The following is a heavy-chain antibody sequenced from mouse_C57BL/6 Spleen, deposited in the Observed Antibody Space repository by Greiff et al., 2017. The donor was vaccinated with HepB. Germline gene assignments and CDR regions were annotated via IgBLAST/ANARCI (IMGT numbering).Heavy chain of an antibody. CDR2: IDPNSGGT. CDR3: ARRKEVITTVVARYFDV. J-gene: IGHJ1*03. D-gene: IGHD1-1*01. Sequence: QVQLKQPGAELVKPGASVKLSCKASGYTFTSYWMHWVKQRPGRGLEWIGRIDPNSGGTKYNEKFKSKATLTVDKPSSTAYMQLSSLTSEDSAVYYCARRKEVITTVVARYFDVWGTGTTVTVSS. V-gene: IGHV1-72*01. CDR1: GYTFTSYW.